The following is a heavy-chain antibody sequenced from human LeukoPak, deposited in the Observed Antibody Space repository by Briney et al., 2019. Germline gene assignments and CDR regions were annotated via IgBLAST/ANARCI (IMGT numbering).Heavy chain of an antibody. V-gene: IGHV4-61*02. J-gene: IGHJ3*02. Sequence: SETLSLTCTVSGGSISSSSYYWGWIRQPAGRGLEWIGRIYTSGSTNYNPSLNSRLTISVDTSKNQFSLKLSSVTAADTAVYYCARDPGSSDAFDIWGQGTMVTVSS. CDR3: ARDPGSSDAFDI. D-gene: IGHD6-6*01. CDR1: GGSISSSSYY. CDR2: IYTSGST.